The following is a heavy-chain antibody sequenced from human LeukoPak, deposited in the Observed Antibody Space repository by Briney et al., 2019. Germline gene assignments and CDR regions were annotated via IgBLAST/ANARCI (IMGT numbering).Heavy chain of an antibody. J-gene: IGHJ4*02. D-gene: IGHD3-22*01. V-gene: IGHV4-34*01. CDR2: INHSGST. Sequence: SETLSLTCAVYGGSFSGYYWSWIRQPPGKGLEWIGEINHSGSTNYNPSLKSRVTMSVDTSKNQFSLKLSSVTAADTAVYYCARGRGDYYYYDSSGLQNWGQGTLVTVSP. CDR1: GGSFSGYY. CDR3: ARGRGDYYYYDSSGLQN.